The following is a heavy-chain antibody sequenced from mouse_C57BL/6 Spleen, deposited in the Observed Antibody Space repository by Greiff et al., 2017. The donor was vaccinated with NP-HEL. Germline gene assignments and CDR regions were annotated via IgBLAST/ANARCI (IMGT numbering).Heavy chain of an antibody. CDR2: ISYDGSN. CDR3: ARDSY. Sequence: VQLKESGPGLVKPSQSLSLTCSVTGYSITSGYYWNWIRQFPGNKLEWMGYISYDGSNNYNPSLKNRISITPDTSKNQFFLKLNSVTTEDTATYYCARDSYWGQGTTLTVSS. CDR1: GYSITSGYY. V-gene: IGHV3-6*01. J-gene: IGHJ2*01.